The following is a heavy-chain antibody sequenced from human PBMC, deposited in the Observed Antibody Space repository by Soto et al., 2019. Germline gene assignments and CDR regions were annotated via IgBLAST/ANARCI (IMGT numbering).Heavy chain of an antibody. V-gene: IGHV3-30-3*01. CDR3: ARDSPLYVWGSYRGDAFDI. Sequence: QVQLVESGGGVVQPGRSLRLSCAASGFTFSSYAMNWVRQAPGKGLEWVAVISYDGSNKYYADSVKGRFTISRDNSKNTLYLQMNSLRAEDTAVYYCARDSPLYVWGSYRGDAFDIWGQGTMVTVSS. CDR1: GFTFSSYA. D-gene: IGHD3-16*02. CDR2: ISYDGSNK. J-gene: IGHJ3*02.